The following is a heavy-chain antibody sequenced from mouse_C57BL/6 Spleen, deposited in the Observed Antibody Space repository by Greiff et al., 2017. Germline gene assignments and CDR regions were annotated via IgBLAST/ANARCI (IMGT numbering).Heavy chain of an antibody. CDR3: ARSLITTGWYFDV. CDR1: GYAFSSSW. D-gene: IGHD1-1*01. V-gene: IGHV1-82*01. Sequence: QVQLQQSGPELVKPGASVKISCKASGYAFSSSWMNWVKQRPGKGLEWIGRIYPGDGDTNYNGKFKGKATLTADKSSSTAYMQLSSLTSEDSAVYFCARSLITTGWYFDVWGTGTTVTVSS. J-gene: IGHJ1*03. CDR2: IYPGDGDT.